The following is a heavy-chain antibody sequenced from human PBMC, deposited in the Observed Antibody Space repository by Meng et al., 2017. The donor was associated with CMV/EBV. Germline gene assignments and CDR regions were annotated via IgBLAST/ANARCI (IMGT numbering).Heavy chain of an antibody. J-gene: IGHJ4*02. Sequence: QLXPLGAXXLKXXEALSRTCXXXGGSFXGYYWSWLRQPPGKGLEWIGEINHSGSTNYNPSLKSRVTISVDTSKNQFSLKLSSVTAADTAVYYCASSLTYPDYWGQGTLVTVSS. CDR3: ASSLTYPDY. D-gene: IGHD2-15*01. V-gene: IGHV4-34*01. CDR1: GGSFXGYY. CDR2: INHSGST.